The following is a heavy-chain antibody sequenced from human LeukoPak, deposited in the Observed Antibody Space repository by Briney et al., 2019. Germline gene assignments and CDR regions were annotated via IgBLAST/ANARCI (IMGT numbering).Heavy chain of an antibody. Sequence: GGSLRLSCAASGFTFSSYSMNWVRQAPGKGLEWDSSISSSSSYIYYADSVKGRFTISRDNAKNSLYLQMNSLRAEDTAVYYCARTFITIFGVVSDAFDIWGQGTMVTVSS. D-gene: IGHD3-3*01. CDR3: ARTFITIFGVVSDAFDI. CDR1: GFTFSSYS. J-gene: IGHJ3*02. V-gene: IGHV3-21*01. CDR2: ISSSSSYI.